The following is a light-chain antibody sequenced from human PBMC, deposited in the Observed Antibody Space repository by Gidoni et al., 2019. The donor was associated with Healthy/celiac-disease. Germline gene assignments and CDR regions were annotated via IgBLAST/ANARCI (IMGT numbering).Light chain of an antibody. CDR2: AAS. J-gene: IGKJ4*01. V-gene: IGKV1-12*01. CDR3: QQANSFPLT. CDR1: QGISSW. Sequence: DIQMTPSPSSVSASVGDRVTITCRASQGISSWVAWYQQKPWKAPKILSYAASSVQSGVPSRFSGSGSGTDFTITISSMQPEDFATYYCQQANSFPLTFGGGTKVEIK.